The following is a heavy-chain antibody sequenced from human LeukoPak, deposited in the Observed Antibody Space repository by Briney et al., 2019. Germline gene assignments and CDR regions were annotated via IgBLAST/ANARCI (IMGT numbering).Heavy chain of an antibody. J-gene: IGHJ4*02. CDR1: GFSFSSYA. Sequence: PGGSLSLSCAASGFSFSSYAMNWVRQAPGKGLEWLSSIRGSGADTYYPDSVKGRFTISRDNSKYTLYLQMNSLRADDTAVYYCVKGINSGTYYYFDFWGQGTLVTVSS. V-gene: IGHV3-23*01. D-gene: IGHD1-26*01. CDR2: IRGSGADT. CDR3: VKGINSGTYYYFDF.